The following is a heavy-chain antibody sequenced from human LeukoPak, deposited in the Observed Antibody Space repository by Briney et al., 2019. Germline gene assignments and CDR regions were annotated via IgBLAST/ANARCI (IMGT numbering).Heavy chain of an antibody. CDR3: AKSPDYYDSSGLI. D-gene: IGHD3-22*01. Sequence: QSGGSLRLSCAASGFTFSSYAMSWVRQAPGKGLEWVSAISGSGGSTYYADSVKGRFTISRDNSKNTLYLQMNSLRAEDAAVYYCAKSPDYYDSSGLIWGQGTMVTVSS. J-gene: IGHJ3*02. CDR1: GFTFSSYA. V-gene: IGHV3-23*01. CDR2: ISGSGGST.